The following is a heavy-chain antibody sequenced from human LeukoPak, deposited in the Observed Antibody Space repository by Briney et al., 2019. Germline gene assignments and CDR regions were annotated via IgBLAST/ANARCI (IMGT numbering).Heavy chain of an antibody. Sequence: SETLSLTCTVSGGSISGYYWSWIRQPPGKGLEWIGYIYTSGITSYNPPLKSRVTISVDTSKNQFSLKLTSVTAADTAVYYCARCAPDFYYGMGVWGQGTTVTVSS. V-gene: IGHV4-4*09. J-gene: IGHJ6*02. CDR3: ARCAPDFYYGMGV. CDR1: GGSISGYY. CDR2: IYTSGIT.